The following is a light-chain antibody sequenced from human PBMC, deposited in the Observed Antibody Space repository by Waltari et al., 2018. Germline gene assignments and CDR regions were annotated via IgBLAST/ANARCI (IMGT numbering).Light chain of an antibody. CDR1: RSDVGASNS. CDR2: DVS. CDR3: SSYTSSSTLYV. J-gene: IGLJ1*01. Sequence: QPALTHPASVSGSTGLSLTIPCPGTRSDVGASNSVSWYQQHPGKAPKLMIYDVSNRPSGVSNRFSVSKSGNTASLTISGLQAEDEADYYCSSYTSSSTLYVFGTGTKVTVL. V-gene: IGLV2-14*03.